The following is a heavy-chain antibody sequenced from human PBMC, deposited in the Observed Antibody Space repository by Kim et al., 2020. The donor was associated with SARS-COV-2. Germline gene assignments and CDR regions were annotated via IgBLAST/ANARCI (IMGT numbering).Heavy chain of an antibody. D-gene: IGHD2-15*01. J-gene: IGHJ4*02. CDR3: ARDGGPLVYCSGGSCPLDY. CDR1: GGSVSSGSYY. V-gene: IGHV4-61*01. Sequence: SETLSHTCTVSGGSVSSGSYYWSWIRQPPGKGLEWIGYIYYSGSTNYNPSLKSRVTISVDTSKNQFSLKLSSVTAADTAVYYCARDGGPLVYCSGGSCPLDYWGQGTLVTVSS. CDR2: IYYSGST.